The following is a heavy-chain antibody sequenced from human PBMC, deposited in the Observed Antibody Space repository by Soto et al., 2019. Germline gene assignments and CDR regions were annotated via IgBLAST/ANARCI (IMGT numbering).Heavy chain of an antibody. D-gene: IGHD3-10*01. Sequence: QVQLVQSGAEVKKPGASVKVSCKASGYTFTSYDINWVRQATGQGLEWMGWMNPNSGNTGYAQKFQGRVTMTRNTSXSXAYMELSSLRSEDTAVYYCARDWYYYGSGSYYWFDPWGQGTLVTVSS. CDR3: ARDWYYYGSGSYYWFDP. CDR1: GYTFTSYD. CDR2: MNPNSGNT. J-gene: IGHJ5*02. V-gene: IGHV1-8*01.